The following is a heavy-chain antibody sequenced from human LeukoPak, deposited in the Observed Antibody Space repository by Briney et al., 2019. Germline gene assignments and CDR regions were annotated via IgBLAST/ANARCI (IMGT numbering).Heavy chain of an antibody. D-gene: IGHD4-11*01. J-gene: IGHJ4*02. CDR2: ISGSDGST. V-gene: IGHV3-23*01. CDR1: GFTFTHYA. Sequence: GGSLRLSCAASGFTFTHYAMNWVRQAPGKGLEWVSAISGSDGSTYYADSVKGRFTISRDNSKNTLYLQMNSLRAEDTAIYYCAKAGDYSYFDYWGQGTLVTVSS. CDR3: AKAGDYSYFDY.